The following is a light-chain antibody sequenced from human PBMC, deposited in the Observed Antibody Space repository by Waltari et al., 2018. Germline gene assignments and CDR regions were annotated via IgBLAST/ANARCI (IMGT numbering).Light chain of an antibody. CDR3: GTWDSSLGALV. Sequence: QSVLTQPPSVSAAPGQKVTIPCSGSSSNLGRYFVTWYQQLPGTAPRLLIYDNDKRPSGIPDRLSGSRAGTSAALGITGLQTGDEADYYCGTWDSSLGALVFGGGTRVIVL. CDR1: SSNLGRYF. CDR2: DND. J-gene: IGLJ2*01. V-gene: IGLV1-51*01.